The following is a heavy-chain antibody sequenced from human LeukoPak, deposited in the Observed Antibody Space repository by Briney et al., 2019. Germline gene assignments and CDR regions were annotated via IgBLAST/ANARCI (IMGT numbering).Heavy chain of an antibody. CDR3: AKRNEYSSGSYDY. CDR1: GFTFSSYA. Sequence: GGSLRLSCAASGFTFSSYAMSWVRQAPGKGLEWVSAISGSGGSTYYADSVKGRFTISRDNSKNTLYLQMNSRRAEDTAVYYCAKRNEYSSGSYDYWGQGTLVTVSS. V-gene: IGHV3-23*01. CDR2: ISGSGGST. J-gene: IGHJ4*02. D-gene: IGHD6-19*01.